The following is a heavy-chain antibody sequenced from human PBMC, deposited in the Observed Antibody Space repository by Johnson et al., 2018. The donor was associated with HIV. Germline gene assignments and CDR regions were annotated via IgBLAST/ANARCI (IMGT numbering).Heavy chain of an antibody. Sequence: EKLVESGGGLVQPGGSLRLSCVGSGFTFSTNWMHWVRQAPGKGPVWVSRINSDGSSTSYADSVKGRFTISRDNAKNTLYLQMDSLGAEDTAVYYCARVQLLADDVFNIWGQGTMVTVAS. CDR2: INSDGSST. CDR3: ARVQLLADDVFNI. V-gene: IGHV3-74*03. D-gene: IGHD3-10*01. J-gene: IGHJ3*02. CDR1: GFTFSTNW.